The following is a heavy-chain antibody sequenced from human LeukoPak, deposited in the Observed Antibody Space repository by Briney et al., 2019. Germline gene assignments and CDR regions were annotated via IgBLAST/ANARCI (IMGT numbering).Heavy chain of an antibody. J-gene: IGHJ4*02. CDR3: ARDLRAYTAMVGAVCGY. Sequence: VPVKVSCKASGYTFTSHAMHWVRQAPGQRLEWMGWINAGNGNTKYSQKFQGRVTITRDTSASTGYRELSSLTSEDTAVYYCARDLRAYTAMVGAVCGYWGQGTLVTVSS. V-gene: IGHV1-3*01. D-gene: IGHD5-18*01. CDR1: GYTFTSHA. CDR2: INAGNGNT.